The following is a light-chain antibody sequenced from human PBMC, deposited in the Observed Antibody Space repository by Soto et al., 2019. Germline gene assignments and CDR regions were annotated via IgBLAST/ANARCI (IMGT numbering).Light chain of an antibody. CDR3: QQYHSAPDT. CDR1: QSLRRSN. V-gene: IGKV3-20*01. Sequence: EIVLTQSPGTLSLSPGERATLSCRASQSLRRSNLAWYQQKPGQAPRVLIYGASSRATGIPDRFSGSGSGTVFTLTISRLESEDFAVYYCQQYHSAPDTFGQGTKLEIK. J-gene: IGKJ2*01. CDR2: GAS.